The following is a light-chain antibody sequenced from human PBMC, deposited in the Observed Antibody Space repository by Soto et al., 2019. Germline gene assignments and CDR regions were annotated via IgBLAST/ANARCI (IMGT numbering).Light chain of an antibody. Sequence: DIVLTQSPATLSLSPGERATLSCRASQSVTNYLVWYQQKPGQAPRLLIHGASNRATGIPARFSGSGSGTDFTLTISSLEPEDFAVYYCQQRYNWPRTFGQGTQVKIK. CDR2: GAS. CDR1: QSVTNY. V-gene: IGKV3-11*01. CDR3: QQRYNWPRT. J-gene: IGKJ1*01.